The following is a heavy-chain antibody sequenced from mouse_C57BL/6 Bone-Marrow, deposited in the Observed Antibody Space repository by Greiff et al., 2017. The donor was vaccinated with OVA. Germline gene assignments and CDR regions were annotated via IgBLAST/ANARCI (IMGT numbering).Heavy chain of an antibody. CDR1: GYTFTSYG. V-gene: IGHV1-81*01. CDR2: IYPRSGNT. Sequence: QVQLQQSGAELARPGASVKLSCKASGYTFTSYGISWVKQRTGQGLEWIGEIYPRSGNTYYNEKFKGKATLTADKSSNTAYMELRSLTSEGSAVYFWAKIITTVVAHWYFGVWGTGTTVTVSS. J-gene: IGHJ1*03. D-gene: IGHD1-1*02. CDR3: AKIITTVVAHWYFGV.